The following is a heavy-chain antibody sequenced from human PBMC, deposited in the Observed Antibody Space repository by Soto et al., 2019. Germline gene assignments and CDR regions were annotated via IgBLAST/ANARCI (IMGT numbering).Heavy chain of an antibody. CDR1: GGSISSGGYY. CDR3: ARYDILTGDYNFDY. V-gene: IGHV4-31*03. Sequence: QVQLQDSGPGLGKPSQTLSLTCTVSGGSISSGGYYSSWIRKPPGKGPQCIGYIYYRGSTYYKPSLKRRVTISVDTSKNQFSLKLSSVTAADTAVYYCARYDILTGDYNFDYWGQGTLVTVSS. D-gene: IGHD3-9*01. CDR2: IYYRGST. J-gene: IGHJ4*02.